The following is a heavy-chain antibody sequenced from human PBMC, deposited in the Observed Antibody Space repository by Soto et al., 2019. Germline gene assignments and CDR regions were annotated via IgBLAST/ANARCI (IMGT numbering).Heavy chain of an antibody. V-gene: IGHV4-31*03. CDR1: GASIGRGGYY. J-gene: IGHJ4*02. CDR2: IHFSGET. Sequence: QVQLQESGPGLMKPSQTLSLTCTVSGASIGRGGYYWTWIRQHPGKALEWMGHIHFSGETNYNPSLMGRLTMSIDTSTNQFSLNLAAVTAAETAMYYCARDQGGDLDYWGQGTLVTVSS. D-gene: IGHD2-21*01. CDR3: ARDQGGDLDY.